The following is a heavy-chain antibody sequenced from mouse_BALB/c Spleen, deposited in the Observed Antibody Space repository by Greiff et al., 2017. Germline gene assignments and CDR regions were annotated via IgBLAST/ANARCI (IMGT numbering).Heavy chain of an antibody. CDR1: GYTFTDYA. J-gene: IGHJ4*01. Sequence: QVQLQQSGAELVRPGFSVKISCKGSGYTFTDYAMHWVKQSHAKSLEWIGVISTYYGDASYNQKFKGKATMTVDKSSSTAYMELARLTSEDSAIYYCARSGTATGAMDYWGQGTSVTVSS. V-gene: IGHV1S137*01. CDR3: ARSGTATGAMDY. D-gene: IGHD1-2*01. CDR2: ISTYYGDA.